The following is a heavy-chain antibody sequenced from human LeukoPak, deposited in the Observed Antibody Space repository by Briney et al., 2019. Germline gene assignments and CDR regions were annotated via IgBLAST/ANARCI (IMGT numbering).Heavy chain of an antibody. CDR3: ARWGYSAGDGGYGGEYYFDY. D-gene: IGHD2-15*01. J-gene: IGHJ4*02. V-gene: IGHV1-2*02. CDR1: GYTFTGYY. CDR2: INPNSGGT. Sequence: ASVKVSCKASGYTFTGYYMHWVRQAPGQGLEWMGWINPNSGGTNYAQRFQGRVTMARDTSISTAYMELSRLRSDDTAVYYCARWGYSAGDGGYGGEYYFDYWGQGTLVTVSS.